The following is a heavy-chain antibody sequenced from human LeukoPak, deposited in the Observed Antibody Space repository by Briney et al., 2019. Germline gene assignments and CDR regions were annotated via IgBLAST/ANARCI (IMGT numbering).Heavy chain of an antibody. CDR3: ARVEYSYGLGFDY. CDR2: IYTSGST. V-gene: IGHV4-4*09. Sequence: SETLSLTCTVSGGSISSYYWSWIRQPPGKGLEWIGYIYTSGSTYYNPSLKSRVTISVDTSKNQLSLKLSSVTAADTAVYYCARVEYSYGLGFDYWGQGTLVTVSS. J-gene: IGHJ4*02. CDR1: GGSISSYY. D-gene: IGHD5-18*01.